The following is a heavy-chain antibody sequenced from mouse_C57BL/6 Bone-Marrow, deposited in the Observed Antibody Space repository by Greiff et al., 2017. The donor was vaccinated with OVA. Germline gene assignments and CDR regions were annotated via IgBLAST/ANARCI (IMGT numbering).Heavy chain of an antibody. CDR2: IDPSDSYT. CDR3: ARHRRAWYFDV. V-gene: IGHV1-69*01. CDR1: GYTFTSYW. J-gene: IGHJ1*03. Sequence: QVQLQQPGAELVMPGASVKLSCKASGYTFTSYWMHWVKQRPGQGLEWIGEIDPSDSYTNYNQKFKGKSTLTVDKSSSTAYMQLSSLTSEDSAVYYCARHRRAWYFDVWGTGTTVTVSS.